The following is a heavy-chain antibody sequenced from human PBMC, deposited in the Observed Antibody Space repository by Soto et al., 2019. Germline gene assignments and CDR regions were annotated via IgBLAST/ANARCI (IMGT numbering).Heavy chain of an antibody. CDR3: ARGQRYFDWLLWAFDY. V-gene: IGHV4-34*01. CDR2: INHSGST. D-gene: IGHD3-9*01. Sequence: QVQLQQWGAGLLKPSETLSLTCAVYGGSFSGYYWSWIRQPPGKGLEWFGEINHSGSTNYNPSLKSRVTISVDTSKNQFSLKLSSVTAADTAVYYCARGQRYFDWLLWAFDYWGQGTLVTVSS. J-gene: IGHJ4*02. CDR1: GGSFSGYY.